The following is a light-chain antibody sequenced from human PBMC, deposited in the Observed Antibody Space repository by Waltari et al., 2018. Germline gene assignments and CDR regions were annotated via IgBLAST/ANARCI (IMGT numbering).Light chain of an antibody. CDR2: YDT. CDR1: DIGDNG. V-gene: IGLV3-21*04. Sequence: SYVLTQAPSVSVAPGKTAKITCGGNDIGDNGVHWYQQKAGQAPVLVIYYDTDRPSGIPDRFSGSRSGNTATLTISRVEAGDEADYHCQVWDSGSVLGVFGGGTKLTVL. J-gene: IGLJ3*02. CDR3: QVWDSGSVLGV.